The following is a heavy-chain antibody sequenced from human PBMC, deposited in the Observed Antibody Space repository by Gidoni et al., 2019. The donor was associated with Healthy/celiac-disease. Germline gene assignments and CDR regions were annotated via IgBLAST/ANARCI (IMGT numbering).Heavy chain of an antibody. CDR3: ARDHDGDPRIREIDY. V-gene: IGHV3-48*02. Sequence: SSSSTIYYADSVKGRFTISRDNAKNSLYLQMNSLRDEDTAVYYCARDHDGDPRIREIDYWGQGTLVTVSS. CDR2: SSSSTI. D-gene: IGHD4-17*01. J-gene: IGHJ4*02.